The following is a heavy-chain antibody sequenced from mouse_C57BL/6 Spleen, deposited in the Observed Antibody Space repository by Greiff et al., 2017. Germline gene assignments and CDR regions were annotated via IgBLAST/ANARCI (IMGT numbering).Heavy chain of an antibody. Sequence: VQLQQPGAELVKPGASVKMSCKASGYTFTSYWITWVKQRPGQGLEWIGDIYPGSGSTNYNEKFKSKATLTVDTSSSTAYMQLSSLTSEDSAVYYCAIPVVATPYAMDYWGQGTSVTVSS. CDR1: GYTFTSYW. CDR2: IYPGSGST. D-gene: IGHD1-1*01. CDR3: AIPVVATPYAMDY. J-gene: IGHJ4*01. V-gene: IGHV1-55*01.